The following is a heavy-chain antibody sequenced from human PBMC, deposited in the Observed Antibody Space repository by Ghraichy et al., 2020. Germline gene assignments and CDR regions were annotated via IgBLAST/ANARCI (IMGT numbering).Heavy chain of an antibody. CDR2: INHSGST. CDR1: GGSFSGYY. V-gene: IGHV4-34*01. Sequence: SETLSLTCAVYGGSFSGYYWSWIRQPPGKGLEWIGEINHSGSTNYNPSLKSRVTISVDTSKNQFSLKLSSVTAADTAVYYWARNRLGYSSSRWFDPWGQGTLVTVSS. D-gene: IGHD6-13*01. CDR3: ARNRLGYSSSRWFDP. J-gene: IGHJ5*02.